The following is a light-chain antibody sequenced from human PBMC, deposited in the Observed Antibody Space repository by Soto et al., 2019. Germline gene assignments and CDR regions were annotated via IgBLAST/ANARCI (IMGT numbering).Light chain of an antibody. CDR3: QSCDSSLSGSGV. V-gene: IGLV2-14*02. CDR1: SSDVGSYNL. J-gene: IGLJ1*01. Sequence: QSALTQPASVSGSPGQSITISCTGTSSDVGSYNLVSWYQQHPGKAPKLLIYRNTNRPSGVPDRFSGSKSGTSASLAITGLQAEDEADYYCQSCDSSLSGSGVFGTGTKLTVL. CDR2: RNT.